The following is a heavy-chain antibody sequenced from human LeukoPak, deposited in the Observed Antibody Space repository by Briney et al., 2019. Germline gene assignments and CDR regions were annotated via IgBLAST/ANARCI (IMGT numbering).Heavy chain of an antibody. CDR3: ARNRGAKVATSTNWFDP. CDR1: GYTFTGYY. Sequence: GASVKVSCKASGYTFTGYYMHWVRQAPGQGLERMGWINPNNGGTKYAQKLQGRVTMTTDTSTSTAYMELRSLRSDDTAVYYCARNRGAKVATSTNWFDPWGQGTLVTVSS. J-gene: IGHJ5*02. D-gene: IGHD5-12*01. CDR2: INPNNGGT. V-gene: IGHV1-2*02.